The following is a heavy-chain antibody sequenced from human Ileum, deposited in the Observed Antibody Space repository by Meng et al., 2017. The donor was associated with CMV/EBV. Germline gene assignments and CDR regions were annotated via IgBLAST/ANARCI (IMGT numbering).Heavy chain of an antibody. V-gene: IGHV3-23*04. CDR2: ISGSGDAT. Sequence: EVTLVWGGGGLLQQGWSLRLSCVTSGFTFSSNAMSWVRHAPGKGLEWVSTISGSGDATYYADSVKGRCTISRDSSKNMLYLQMNSLRADDTALYYCSRSRDPYNGFLDFWGQGALVTVSS. J-gene: IGHJ4*02. D-gene: IGHD5-24*01. CDR3: SRSRDPYNGFLDF. CDR1: GFTFSSNA.